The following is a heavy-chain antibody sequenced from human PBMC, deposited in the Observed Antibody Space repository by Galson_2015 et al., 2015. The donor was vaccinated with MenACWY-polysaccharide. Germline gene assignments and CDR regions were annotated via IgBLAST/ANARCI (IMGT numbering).Heavy chain of an antibody. CDR3: ASRGVVTPYSLDY. CDR1: GFSFSSYS. J-gene: IGHJ4*02. D-gene: IGHD2-15*01. V-gene: IGHV3-48*01. CDR2: ITPTGDPK. Sequence: SLRLSCAASGFSFSSYSMTWVRQAPGKGLEWLSYITPTGDPKMYADSVKGRFTISRDNAMNSLYLQMNNLRAEDTAVYYCASRGVVTPYSLDYWGQGTLVSVSS.